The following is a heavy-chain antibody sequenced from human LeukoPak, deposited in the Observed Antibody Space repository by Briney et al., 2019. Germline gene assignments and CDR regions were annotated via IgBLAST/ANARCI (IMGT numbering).Heavy chain of an antibody. CDR2: IYHSGST. CDR3: ASGRVVAGPFDY. Sequence: SQTLSLTCTVSGGSISSGGYYWSWIRQPPGKGLEWIGYIYHSGSTYYNPSLKSRVTISVDRSKNQFSLKLSSVTAADTAVYYCASGRVVAGPFDYWGQGTLVTVSS. J-gene: IGHJ4*02. D-gene: IGHD2-15*01. V-gene: IGHV4-30-2*01. CDR1: GGSISSGGYY.